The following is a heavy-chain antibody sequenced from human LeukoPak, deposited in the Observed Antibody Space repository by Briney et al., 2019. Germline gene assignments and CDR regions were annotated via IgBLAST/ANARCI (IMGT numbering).Heavy chain of an antibody. J-gene: IGHJ4*02. V-gene: IGHV1-2*02. D-gene: IGHD4-17*01. CDR1: GYTFTGYY. CDR3: ARQDGYGDHSFGD. Sequence: ASVKVSCKASGYTFTGYYMHWVRQAPGQGLEWMGGINPNSGGTNYAQKFQGRVTMTRDTSISTAYMELSRLRSDDTAVYYCARQDGYGDHSFGDCGQGTLVTVSS. CDR2: INPNSGGT.